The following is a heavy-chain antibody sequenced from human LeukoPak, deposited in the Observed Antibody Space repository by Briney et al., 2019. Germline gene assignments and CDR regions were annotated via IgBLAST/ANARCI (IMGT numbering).Heavy chain of an antibody. J-gene: IGHJ1*01. D-gene: IGHD2-15*01. CDR1: GYTFTDNY. Sequence: ASVKVSSKTSGYTFTDNYKDFVRQAPGQGLEWMGWINPNSGGTKYAQRFQGSVTMTRDTSISTVYMILSRLRSDDTALYYCARDKFCSGGTCYSLVFAFWGRGNLVTVSS. CDR2: INPNSGGT. V-gene: IGHV1-2*02. CDR3: ARDKFCSGGTCYSLVFAF.